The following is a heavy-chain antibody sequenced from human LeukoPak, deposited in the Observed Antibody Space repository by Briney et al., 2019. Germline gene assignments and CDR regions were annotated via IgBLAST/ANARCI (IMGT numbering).Heavy chain of an antibody. CDR1: GGTFSSYA. CDR2: IIPILGIA. CDR3: ARVLYYYDSGGLDY. J-gene: IGHJ4*02. V-gene: IGHV1-69*04. Sequence: SVKVSCKASGGTFSSYAISWVRQAPGQGLEWMGRIIPILGIANYAQKFQGRVTITADKSTSTAYMELSSLRSEDTAVYYCARVLYYYDSGGLDYWGQGTLVTVSS. D-gene: IGHD3-22*01.